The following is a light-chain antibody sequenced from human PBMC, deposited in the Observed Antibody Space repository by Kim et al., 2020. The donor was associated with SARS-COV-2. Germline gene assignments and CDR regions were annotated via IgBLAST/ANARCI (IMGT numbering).Light chain of an antibody. J-gene: IGKJ4*01. CDR3: QHRSNWPLT. V-gene: IGKV3-11*01. Sequence: EIVLTQSPAALSLSPGERATLSCRASQSVSSYFAWYQQKPGEAPRLLIYDASNRATGIPARFSGSGSGTAFTLTISSLEAEDFAVYYCQHRSNWPLTFGGGTKVDIK. CDR1: QSVSSY. CDR2: DAS.